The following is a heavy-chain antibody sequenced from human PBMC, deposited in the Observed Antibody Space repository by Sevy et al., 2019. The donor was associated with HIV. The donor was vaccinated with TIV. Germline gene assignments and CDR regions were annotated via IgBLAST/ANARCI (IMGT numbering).Heavy chain of an antibody. CDR2: IKSKTDGGTT. J-gene: IGHJ6*02. D-gene: IGHD5-18*01. V-gene: IGHV3-15*01. CDR1: GFTFSNAW. Sequence: GGCLRLSCAASGFTFSNAWMSWVRQAPGKGLEWVGRIKSKTDGGTTDYAAPVKSRCTISRDESKNTLYMQMNSLKTEDKDVYHCKSDTAMGGDDYYYYYGMDVWGQGTTVTVSS. CDR3: KSDTAMGGDDYYYYYGMDV.